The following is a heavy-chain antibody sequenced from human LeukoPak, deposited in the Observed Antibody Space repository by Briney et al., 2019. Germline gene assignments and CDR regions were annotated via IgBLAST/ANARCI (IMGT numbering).Heavy chain of an antibody. Sequence: ASVKVSCKASGYTFTNFYLHWVRRAPGQGLEWMGIINPTTGSTTYAQKFQGRVTMTRDMSTSTVYMELSSLRSEDTAVYFCARDHNPRSIGMRAFDIWGQGTMVTASS. CDR3: ARDHNPRSIGMRAFDI. J-gene: IGHJ3*02. V-gene: IGHV1-46*01. CDR2: INPTTGST. D-gene: IGHD1-14*01. CDR1: GYTFTNFY.